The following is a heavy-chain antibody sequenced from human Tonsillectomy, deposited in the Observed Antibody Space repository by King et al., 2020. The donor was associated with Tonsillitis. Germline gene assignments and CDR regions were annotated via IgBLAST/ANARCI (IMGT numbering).Heavy chain of an antibody. Sequence: QLQESGPGLVKPSETLSLTCTVSGGSISSSSYYWGWIRQPPGKGLEWIGSIYYSGSTYYNPSLKSRVTISVDTSKNQFSLKLSSVTAADTAVYYCARKNYDILTGYYDYWGQGTLVTVSS. D-gene: IGHD3-9*01. CDR1: GGSISSSSYY. J-gene: IGHJ4*02. CDR3: ARKNYDILTGYYDY. V-gene: IGHV4-39*01. CDR2: IYYSGST.